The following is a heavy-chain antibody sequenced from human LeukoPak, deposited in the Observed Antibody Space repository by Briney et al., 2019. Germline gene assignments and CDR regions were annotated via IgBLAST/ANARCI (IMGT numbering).Heavy chain of an antibody. CDR3: ARLMATVTTGWFDP. V-gene: IGHV4-34*01. CDR2: INHSGST. D-gene: IGHD4-17*01. J-gene: IGHJ5*02. Sequence: KTSETLSLTCAVYGGSFSGYYWSWIRQPPGKGLEWIGEINHSGSTNYNPSLKSRVTISVDTSKNQFSLKLSSVTAADTAVYYCARLMATVTTGWFDPWGQGTLVTVSS. CDR1: GGSFSGYY.